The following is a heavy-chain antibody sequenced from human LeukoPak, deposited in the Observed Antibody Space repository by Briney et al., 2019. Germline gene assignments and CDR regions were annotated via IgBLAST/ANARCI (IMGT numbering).Heavy chain of an antibody. D-gene: IGHD3-3*01. V-gene: IGHV3-49*04. CDR1: GFTFGDYA. CDR2: IRSKAYGGTT. CDR3: TRDRTRYDVWSGYYKD. J-gene: IGHJ4*02. Sequence: GGSLRLSCTASGFTFGDYAMSWVRQAPGKGLEWVGFIRSKAYGGTTEYAASVKGRFTISRDDSKSIAYLQMNSLKTEDTAVYYCTRDRTRYDVWSGYYKDWGQGTLVTVSS.